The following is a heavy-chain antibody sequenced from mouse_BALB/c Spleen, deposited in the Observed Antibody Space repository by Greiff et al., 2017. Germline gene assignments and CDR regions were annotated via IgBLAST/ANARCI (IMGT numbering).Heavy chain of an antibody. J-gene: IGHJ4*01. V-gene: IGHV14-3*02. D-gene: IGHD2-3*01. CDR2: IDPANGNT. CDR3: VLDGYYSDDCAMDY. CDR1: GFNIKDTY. Sequence: EVMLVESGAELVKPGASVKLSCTASGFNIKDTYMHWVKQRPEQGLEWIGRIDPANGNTKYDPKFQGKATITADTSSNTAYLQLSSLTSEDTAVYYCVLDGYYSDDCAMDYWGQGTSVTVSA.